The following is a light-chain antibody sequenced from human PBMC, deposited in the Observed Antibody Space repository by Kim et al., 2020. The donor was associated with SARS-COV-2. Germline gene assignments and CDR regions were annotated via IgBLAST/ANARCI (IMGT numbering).Light chain of an antibody. CDR2: DVT. J-gene: IGLJ1*01. CDR1: SGNVGGYNY. CDR3: SSYTASSPLYV. V-gene: IGLV2-14*03. Sequence: QSITISWTGSSGNVGGYNYVSWYQQHPGKAPKLIIYDVTARPSGVSNRFSGSKSGNTASLTISGLQADDEADYYCSSYTASSPLYVFGGGTKVTVL.